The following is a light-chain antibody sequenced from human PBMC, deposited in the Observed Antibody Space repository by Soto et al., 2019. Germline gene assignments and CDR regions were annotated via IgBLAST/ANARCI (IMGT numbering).Light chain of an antibody. J-gene: IGKJ4*01. CDR2: SAS. Sequence: IQLTQSPSSLSASVGDRVTIACRASESISDYLNWYQHKPGEAPKVLVYSASTLRGGVPSRFSGTGSGTEFTLPISSLQPEDVATYYCQPTFSTLLSFGGGTKVEIK. V-gene: IGKV1-39*01. CDR1: ESISDY. CDR3: QPTFSTLLS.